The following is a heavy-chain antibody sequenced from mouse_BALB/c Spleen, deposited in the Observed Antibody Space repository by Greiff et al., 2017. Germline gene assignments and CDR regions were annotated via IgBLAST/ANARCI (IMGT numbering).Heavy chain of an antibody. CDR1: GFSLTSYG. Sequence: QVHLLESGPGLVAPSQSVSISCTASGFSLTSYGVHWVRQPPGKGLEWLGVIWAGGSTNYNSALMSRLSISKDNSKSQVFLKMSSLQTDDTAMYYCARGRFVDYWGQGTSVTVSS. CDR3: ARGRFVDY. V-gene: IGHV2-9*02. J-gene: IGHJ4*01. CDR2: IWAGGST.